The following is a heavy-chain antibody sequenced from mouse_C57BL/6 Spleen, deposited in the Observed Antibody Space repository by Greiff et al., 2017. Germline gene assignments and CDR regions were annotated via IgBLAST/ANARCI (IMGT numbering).Heavy chain of an antibody. J-gene: IGHJ4*01. CDR3: ARAVVAYYYAMDY. D-gene: IGHD1-1*01. V-gene: IGHV1-42*01. CDR2: INPSTGGT. Sequence: VHVKQSGPELVKPGASVKISCKASGYSFTGYYMNWVKQSPEKSLEWIGEINPSTGGTTYNQKFKAKATLTVDKSSSTAYMQLKSLTSEDSAVYYCARAVVAYYYAMDYWGQGTSVTVSS. CDR1: GYSFTGYY.